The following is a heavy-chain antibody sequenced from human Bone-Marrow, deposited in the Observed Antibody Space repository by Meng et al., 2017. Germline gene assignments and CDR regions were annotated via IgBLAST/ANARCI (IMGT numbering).Heavy chain of an antibody. CDR1: GGSISSNNG. Sequence: QVQLQESGPGRVKPSGTRSRTGAVSGGSISSNNGWSWGRQPPGKGLEGIGEVYHSGNTNYNPSLKSRVTISLDKSKNQFSLKMSSVTAADTAVYYCARELDAVGVTAYDLWGQGILVTVSS. D-gene: IGHD2-21*02. V-gene: IGHV4-4*02. CDR3: ARELDAVGVTAYDL. CDR2: VYHSGNT. J-gene: IGHJ5*02.